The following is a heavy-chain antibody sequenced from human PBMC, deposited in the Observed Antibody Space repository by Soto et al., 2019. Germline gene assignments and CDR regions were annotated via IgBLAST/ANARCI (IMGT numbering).Heavy chain of an antibody. CDR3: ARARCYDHSGYFLTHFVF. V-gene: IGHV1-18*04. CDR1: GYTFTSYG. J-gene: IGHJ4*02. D-gene: IGHD3-22*01. CDR2: ITAYNGNT. Sequence: ASVKVSCKASGYTFTSYGISWVRQAPGQGLEWMGWITAYNGNTNYAHKRQGEVTMTTDASTSTVYVELRSMRSAGTAVYYCARARCYDHSGYFLTHFVFWGQRTLVTVS.